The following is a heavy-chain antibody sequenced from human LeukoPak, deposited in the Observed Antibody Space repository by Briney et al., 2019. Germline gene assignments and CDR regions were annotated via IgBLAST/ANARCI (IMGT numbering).Heavy chain of an antibody. V-gene: IGHV3-23*01. CDR3: AKDVYYDFWSGYLD. CDR1: GFTFSNYG. CDR2: LSSSGGST. J-gene: IGHJ4*02. D-gene: IGHD3-3*01. Sequence: PWGTLRLSCAASGFTFSNYGMNWVRQAPGKGLEWVSALSSSGGSTYYADSVKGRFTISRDNSKNTLYLQMNSLRAEDTAVYYCAKDVYYDFWSGYLDWGQGTLVTVSS.